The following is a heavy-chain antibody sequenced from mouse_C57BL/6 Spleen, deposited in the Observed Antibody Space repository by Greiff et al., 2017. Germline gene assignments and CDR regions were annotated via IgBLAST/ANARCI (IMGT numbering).Heavy chain of an antibody. CDR1: GYSITSGYY. CDR3: AREHYDYNAMDY. CDR2: ISYDGSN. D-gene: IGHD1-1*02. Sequence: EVQVVESGPGLVKPSQSLSLTCSVTGYSITSGYYWNWIRQFPGNKLEWMGYISYDGSNNYNPSLKNRISITRDTSKNQFFLKLNSVTTEDTATYCCAREHYDYNAMDYWGQGTSVTVSS. V-gene: IGHV3-6*01. J-gene: IGHJ4*01.